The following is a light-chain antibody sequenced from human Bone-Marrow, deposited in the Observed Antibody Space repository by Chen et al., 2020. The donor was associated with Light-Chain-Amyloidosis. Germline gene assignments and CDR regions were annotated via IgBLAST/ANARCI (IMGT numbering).Light chain of an antibody. V-gene: IGLV4-69*01. CDR2: LNSDGSH. Sequence: QLVLTQSPSASASLGASVKLTCTLSSGHSSYAIAWHQQQPEKGPRYLMKLNSDGSHSKGDGIPDRFSGSSSGAERYLTISSLQSEDEADYYCQSYQGSSQGVFGGGTKLTVL. CDR1: SGHSSYA. J-gene: IGLJ3*02. CDR3: QSYQGSSQGV.